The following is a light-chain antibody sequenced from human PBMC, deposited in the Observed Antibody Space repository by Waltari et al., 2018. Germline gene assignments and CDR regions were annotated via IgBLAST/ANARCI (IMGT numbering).Light chain of an antibody. J-gene: IGLJ2*01. CDR2: SNK. CDR3: AAWDDSLNGPV. V-gene: IGLV1-44*01. Sequence: QSVLTQPPSASGTPGQRVTISCSGSSSNIGSNTVNWYQQLPGTAPKLLIHSNKQRPQGVPDQFSGSKSGTSASLAISGLQSEDEADYYCAAWDDSLNGPVFGGGTKLTVL. CDR1: SSNIGSNT.